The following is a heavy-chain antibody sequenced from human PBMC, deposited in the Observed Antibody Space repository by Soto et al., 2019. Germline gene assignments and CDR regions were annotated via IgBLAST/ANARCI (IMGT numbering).Heavy chain of an antibody. Sequence: LRLSCAASGFAFNIYAIHWVRQAPGKGLEWVAVISHDGTNRYYTDSVRGRFTISRDNSKNTVYLEMDSLRADDTAVYYCARSSGVPTPDFDYWGQGTLVTVSS. D-gene: IGHD3-3*01. V-gene: IGHV3-30-3*01. CDR3: ARSSGVPTPDFDY. J-gene: IGHJ4*02. CDR1: GFAFNIYA. CDR2: ISHDGTNR.